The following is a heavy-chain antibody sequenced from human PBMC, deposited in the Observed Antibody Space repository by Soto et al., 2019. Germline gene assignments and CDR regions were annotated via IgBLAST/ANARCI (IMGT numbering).Heavy chain of an antibody. V-gene: IGHV4-59*01. CDR1: GGSISSYY. CDR2: IYYSGST. Sequence: PSETLSLTCTVSGGSISSYYWSWIRQPPGKGLEWIGYIYYSGSTNYNPSLKSRVTISVDTSKNQFSLKLSSVTAADTAVYYCARETFVGYCSGGCCPYPPHAFDIWGQGTMVTVSS. D-gene: IGHD2-15*01. J-gene: IGHJ3*02. CDR3: ARETFVGYCSGGCCPYPPHAFDI.